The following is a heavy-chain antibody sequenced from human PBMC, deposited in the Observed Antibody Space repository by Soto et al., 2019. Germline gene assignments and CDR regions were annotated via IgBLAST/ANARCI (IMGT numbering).Heavy chain of an antibody. CDR3: AKDFIHFMDIVVVVAATDAFDI. J-gene: IGHJ3*02. CDR2: ISSDVSST. D-gene: IGHD2-15*01. CDR1: GFTFNNYI. Sequence: GGSLRLSCSASGFTFNNYIMHWVRQAPGKGLDWVAAISSDVSSTYYAESLKGRFTISRDNSKNTLYLQMNSLRAEDTAVYYCAKDFIHFMDIVVVVAATDAFDIWGQGTMVTVS. V-gene: IGHV3-30*04.